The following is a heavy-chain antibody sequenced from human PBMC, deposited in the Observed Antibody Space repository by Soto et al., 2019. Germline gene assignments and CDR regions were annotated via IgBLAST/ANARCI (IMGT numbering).Heavy chain of an antibody. J-gene: IGHJ4*02. V-gene: IGHV4-34*01. CDR3: AATYYDFWSGYKILYYFDF. CDR2: INHSGST. CDR1: GGSFIGYY. Sequence: SETLSLTCAVYGGSFIGYYWSWIRQPPGKGLEWIREINHSGSTNYNPSLKSRVTISVDTSKSQFSLKLSSVTAADTAVYYCAATYYDFWSGYKILYYFDFWGQGTLVTVSS. D-gene: IGHD3-3*01.